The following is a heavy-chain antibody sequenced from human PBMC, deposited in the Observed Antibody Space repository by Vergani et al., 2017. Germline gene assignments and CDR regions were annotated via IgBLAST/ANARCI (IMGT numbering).Heavy chain of an antibody. D-gene: IGHD3-10*01. V-gene: IGHV3-9*01. Sequence: EVQLVESGGGLVQPGRSLRLSCAASGFTFNDYAMHWVRQAPGKGLEWVSSISWNSGNIGYADSVKGRFTISRDNDKNSLYLQMNSLRAEDTALYYCVKDATYYYGSGSYDYWGQGTLVTVSS. CDR3: VKDATYYYGSGSYDY. J-gene: IGHJ4*02. CDR2: ISWNSGNI. CDR1: GFTFNDYA.